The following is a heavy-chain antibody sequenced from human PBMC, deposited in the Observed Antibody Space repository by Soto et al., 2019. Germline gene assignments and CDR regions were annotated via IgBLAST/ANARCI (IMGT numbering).Heavy chain of an antibody. D-gene: IGHD3-16*01. CDR3: ATTRTTYVYDFDS. V-gene: IGHV1-24*01. J-gene: IGHJ4*02. CDR1: GHSLTDLS. Sequence: ASVKVSCKVAGHSLTDLSMHWVRQGPGRGLEWLGGFDPEEGEIIYAQNFQGRIRLTEDTSTDTAFMELNSLKSEDTAIYYCATTRTTYVYDFDSWGQGTLVTVSS. CDR2: FDPEEGEI.